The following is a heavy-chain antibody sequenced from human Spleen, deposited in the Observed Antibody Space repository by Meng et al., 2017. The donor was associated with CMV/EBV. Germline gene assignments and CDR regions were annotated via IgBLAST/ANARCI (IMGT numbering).Heavy chain of an antibody. J-gene: IGHJ4*02. D-gene: IGHD6-13*01. CDR1: GFTFSSYS. V-gene: IGHV3-21*01. Sequence: EVQLVESGGXLVKPGGSLRLSCAASGFTFSSYSMNWVRQAPGKGLEWVSSISSSSSYIYYADSVKGRFTISRDNAKNSLYLQMNSLRAEDTAVYYCARGIAAAGMGAQYYFDYWGQGTLVTVSS. CDR3: ARGIAAAGMGAQYYFDY. CDR2: ISSSSSYI.